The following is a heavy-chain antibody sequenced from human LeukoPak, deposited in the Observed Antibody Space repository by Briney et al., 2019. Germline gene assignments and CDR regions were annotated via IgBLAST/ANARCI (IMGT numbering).Heavy chain of an antibody. Sequence: AXSGFTFSRXXXXXVRXXPGXXXXXXXXIDSSSSYIYYADSVKGRFTISRDNAKNSLYLQMNSLRAEDTAMYYCAKEDQAWAYGMDVWGQGTTVTVSS. CDR2: IDSSSSYI. CDR1: GFTFSRXX. D-gene: IGHD2-2*01. J-gene: IGHJ6*02. V-gene: IGHV3-21*01. CDR3: AKEDQAWAYGMDV.